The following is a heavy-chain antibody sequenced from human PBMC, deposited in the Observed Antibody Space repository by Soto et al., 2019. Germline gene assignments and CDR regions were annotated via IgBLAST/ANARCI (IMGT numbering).Heavy chain of an antibody. D-gene: IGHD3-10*01. Sequence: GASVKVSCKASGSTFTSYGISWVRQAPGQGLEWMGWISAYNGNTNYAQKLQGRVTMTTDTSTSTAYMELRSLRSDDTAVYYCARVELWFGEFEWFDPRGQRTLLTV. CDR1: GSTFTSYG. CDR2: ISAYNGNT. J-gene: IGHJ5*02. CDR3: ARVELWFGEFEWFDP. V-gene: IGHV1-18*01.